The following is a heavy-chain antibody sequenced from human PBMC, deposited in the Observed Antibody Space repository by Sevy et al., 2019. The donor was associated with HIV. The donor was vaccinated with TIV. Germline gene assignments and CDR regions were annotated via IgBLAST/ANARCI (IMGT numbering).Heavy chain of an antibody. V-gene: IGHV4-39*01. CDR2: IYYSGST. CDR1: GGSISSSSYY. D-gene: IGHD6-6*01. Sequence: SETLSLTCTVSGGSISSSSYYWGWTRQPPGKGLDWIGSIYYSGSTYYNPSLKSRVTISVDTSKNQFSLKLSSVTAADTAVYYCARPDKYYSSSPRWFDPWGQGTLVTVSS. J-gene: IGHJ5*02. CDR3: ARPDKYYSSSPRWFDP.